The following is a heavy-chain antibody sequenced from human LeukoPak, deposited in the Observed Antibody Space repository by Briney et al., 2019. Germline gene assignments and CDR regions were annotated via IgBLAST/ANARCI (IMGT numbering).Heavy chain of an antibody. J-gene: IGHJ6*03. Sequence: ASVKVSCKASGYTFTSYDINWVRQATGQGLEWMGWMNPNSGNTGYAQKFQGRVTITRNTSISTAYMELSSLRSEDTAVYYCARSGQYCSSTSCYFSYYYYYMDVWGKGTTVTVSS. CDR2: MNPNSGNT. CDR3: ARSGQYCSSTSCYFSYYYYYMDV. V-gene: IGHV1-8*03. D-gene: IGHD2-2*01. CDR1: GYTFTSYD.